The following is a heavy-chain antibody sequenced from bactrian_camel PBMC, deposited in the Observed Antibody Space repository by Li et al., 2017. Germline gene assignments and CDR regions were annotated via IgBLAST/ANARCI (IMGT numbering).Heavy chain of an antibody. D-gene: IGHD2*01. J-gene: IGHJ4*01. CDR3: AVDGPVAFCSGYPSDFRG. CDR1: KLTYSSNC. CDR2: ILLRGDDT. Sequence: HVQLVESGGGSVQTGGSLALSCVAAKLTYSSNCMGWFRQAPGKEREGVAAILLRGDDTAYADAVKGRFTISKDAAKDTLDLRMTSLKPEDSGMYYCAVDGPVAFCSGYPSDFRGWGQGTQVTVS. V-gene: IGHV3S1*01.